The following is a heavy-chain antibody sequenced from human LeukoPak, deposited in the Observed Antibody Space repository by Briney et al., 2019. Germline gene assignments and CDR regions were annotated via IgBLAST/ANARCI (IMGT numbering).Heavy chain of an antibody. CDR2: ISGSGGST. CDR3: AKGLGQYYDILTGYYPG. J-gene: IGHJ4*02. CDR1: GFTFSSYA. D-gene: IGHD3-9*01. Sequence: PGGSLRLSCAASGFTFSSYAMSWVRQAPGKGLEWVSAISGSGGSTYYADSVKGRFTISRDNSKNTLYLQMNSLRAEDTAVYYCAKGLGQYYDILTGYYPGWGQGTLVTVSS. V-gene: IGHV3-23*01.